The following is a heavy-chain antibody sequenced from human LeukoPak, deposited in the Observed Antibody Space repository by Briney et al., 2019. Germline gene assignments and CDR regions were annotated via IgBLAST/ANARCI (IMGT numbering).Heavy chain of an antibody. J-gene: IGHJ4*02. V-gene: IGHV3-53*01. CDR3: TRVFHDYYFDY. Sequence: PGGSLRLSCAASGFTVSGNYMSWVRQAPGEGLEWVSLIYSGSNTYYADSVKGRSTISRDNSKNTLYLQMNTVRAEDTAIYYCTRVFHDYYFDYWGQGTLVTVSS. D-gene: IGHD3-3*01. CDR1: GFTVSGNY. CDR2: IYSGSNT.